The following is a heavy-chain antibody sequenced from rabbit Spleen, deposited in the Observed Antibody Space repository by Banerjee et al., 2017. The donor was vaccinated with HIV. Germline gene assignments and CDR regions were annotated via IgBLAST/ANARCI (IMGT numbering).Heavy chain of an antibody. J-gene: IGHJ4*01. D-gene: IGHD5-1*01. Sequence: QQQLEESGGGLVKPGGTLTLTCTASGFSFSSSYYMCWVRQAPGKGLEWIACIDSGSSGFTYFASWAKGRFTISKTSSTTVTLQMTSLTAADTATYFCARDLVTVIGWNFNLWGPGTLVTVS. CDR3: ARDLVTVIGWNFNL. CDR1: GFSFSSSYY. V-gene: IGHV1S45*01. CDR2: IDSGSSGFT.